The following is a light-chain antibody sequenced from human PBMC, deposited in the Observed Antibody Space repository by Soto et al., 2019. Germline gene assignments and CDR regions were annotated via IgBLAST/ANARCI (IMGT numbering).Light chain of an antibody. V-gene: IGKV3-20*01. CDR1: QSVSSSY. CDR3: QQYDTFST. Sequence: IVLTQSPGILSFSPGERATLSCRASQSVSSSYLVWYQQKPGQAPRLLIYGASSRATGIPARFSGSGSGTEFTLTISSLQPDDFATYYCQQYDTFSTFGQGTKVDIK. J-gene: IGKJ1*01. CDR2: GAS.